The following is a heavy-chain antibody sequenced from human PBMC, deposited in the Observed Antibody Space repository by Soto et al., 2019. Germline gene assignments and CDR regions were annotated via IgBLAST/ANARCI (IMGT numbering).Heavy chain of an antibody. V-gene: IGHV3-30*18. D-gene: IGHD3-22*01. Sequence: QVQLVESGGGVVQPGRSLRLSCAASGFTFSSYGMHWVRQAPGKGLEWVAVISYDGSNKYYADSVKGRFTISRDNAKNTLYLQLNSLRADDTAVYYCAKAYQVWFSSGYYYFVYWGQGTLVTVSS. CDR3: AKAYQVWFSSGYYYFVY. CDR1: GFTFSSYG. J-gene: IGHJ4*02. CDR2: ISYDGSNK.